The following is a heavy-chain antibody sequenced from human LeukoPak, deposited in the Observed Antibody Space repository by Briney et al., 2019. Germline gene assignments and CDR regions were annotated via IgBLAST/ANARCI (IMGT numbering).Heavy chain of an antibody. Sequence: GGSLRLSCAFSGITVSNYGMSWVRQAPGKGLEWVAGISGSGGGTNYADSVKGRFTISRDNFKNTLYLQMNSLRAEDTAVYFCAKRGVVIRVILVGFHKEAYYFDSWGQGALVTVSS. CDR2: ISGSGGGT. J-gene: IGHJ4*02. V-gene: IGHV3-23*01. CDR3: AKRGVVIRVILVGFHKEAYYFDS. D-gene: IGHD3-22*01. CDR1: GITVSNYG.